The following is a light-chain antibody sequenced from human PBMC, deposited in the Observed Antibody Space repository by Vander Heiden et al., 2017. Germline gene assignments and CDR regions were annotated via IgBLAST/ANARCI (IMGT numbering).Light chain of an antibody. J-gene: IGKJ2*03. V-gene: IGKV3-20*01. Sequence: IVLTQSPGSLSLSQGERATLSCRASQSFGNNYLAWYQQKPGQAPRLLIFDSSTRATCVPDRFSGSGSGTDFTLTISGLEPEDFGVYYCQQYARSIGSFGQGTKLEIK. CDR1: QSFGNNY. CDR2: DSS. CDR3: QQYARSIGS.